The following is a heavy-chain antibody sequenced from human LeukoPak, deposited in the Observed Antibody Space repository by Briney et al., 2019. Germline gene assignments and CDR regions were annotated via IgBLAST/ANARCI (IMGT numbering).Heavy chain of an antibody. Sequence: GGPLSLSCAGSGFRFSDFYMAWTRQTPGKGLQRVSFFDRGRDGKGHADSVKGRFTIARDNAKNSLYLQMNSLRAEDTAVYYCARGNYSSGWFDIWGQGTMVTVSS. CDR2: FDRGRDGK. CDR1: GFRFSDFY. CDR3: ARGNYSSGWFDI. V-gene: IGHV3-11*06. J-gene: IGHJ3*02. D-gene: IGHD6-19*01.